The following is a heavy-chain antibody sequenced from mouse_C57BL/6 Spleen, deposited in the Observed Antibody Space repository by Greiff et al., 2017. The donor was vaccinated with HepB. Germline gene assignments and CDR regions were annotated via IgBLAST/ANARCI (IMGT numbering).Heavy chain of an antibody. V-gene: IGHV1-82*01. CDR3: ARDERDYFDY. CDR1: GYAFSSSW. CDR2: IYPGDGDT. Sequence: VKLMESGPELVKPGASVKISCKASGYAFSSSWMNWVKQRPGKGLEWIGRIYPGDGDTNYNGKFKGKATLTADKSSSTAYMQLSSLTSEDSAVYFCARDERDYFDYWGQGTTLTVSS. J-gene: IGHJ2*01.